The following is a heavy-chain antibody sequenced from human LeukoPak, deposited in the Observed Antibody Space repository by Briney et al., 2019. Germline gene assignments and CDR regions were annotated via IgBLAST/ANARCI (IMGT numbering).Heavy chain of an antibody. J-gene: IGHJ6*04. CDR3: AELGITMIGGV. CDR2: ISSSGITI. Sequence: GGSLRLSCAGSGFTFSSYEMNWVRQAPGKGLEWVSYISSSGITIYYADSVNGRFTISRDNAKNSMYLQMNSLRAEDTAVYYCAELGITMIGGVWGKGTTVTISS. V-gene: IGHV3-48*03. D-gene: IGHD3-10*02. CDR1: GFTFSSYE.